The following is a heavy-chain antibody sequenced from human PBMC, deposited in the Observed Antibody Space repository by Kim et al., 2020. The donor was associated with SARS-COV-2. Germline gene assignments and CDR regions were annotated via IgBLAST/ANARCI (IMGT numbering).Heavy chain of an antibody. CDR3: ASRGYYIDF. CDR2: SII. D-gene: IGHD6-13*01. Sequence: SIIYYADSVEGRFTISRDNAKNSVSLQMNSLIDEDTAMYYCASRGYYIDFWGQGTLVTVSS. V-gene: IGHV3-48*02. J-gene: IGHJ4*02.